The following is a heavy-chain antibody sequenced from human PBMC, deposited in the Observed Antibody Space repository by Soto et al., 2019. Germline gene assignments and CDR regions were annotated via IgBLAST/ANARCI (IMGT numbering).Heavy chain of an antibody. J-gene: IGHJ2*01. D-gene: IGHD7-27*01. V-gene: IGHV3-23*01. CDR1: GFTFINYA. Sequence: EVQLLESGGGLVQPGGSLRLSCEGSGFTFINYAMNWVRQAPGKGLEWVSAVSGGGDAAFYADSVKGRFTISRDNSKNTVTLQISSLGVDDTAVYYCVRKVLGTTTLPIYWCFDLWGRGTLVTVSS. CDR3: VRKVLGTTTLPIYWCFDL. CDR2: VSGGGDAA.